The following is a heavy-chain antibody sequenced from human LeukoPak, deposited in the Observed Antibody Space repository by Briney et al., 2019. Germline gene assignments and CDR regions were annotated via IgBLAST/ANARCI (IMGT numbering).Heavy chain of an antibody. CDR3: VRGHNGGHHDNDGFLFGWFDS. Sequence: GGSLRLSCAASGFTFRDYYMTWIRQAPGKGLEWISYISRDGDNLYYADSVKGRFTVSRDNAKQSVYLQMSSLRAEDTAIYYCVRGHNGGHHDNDGFLFGWFDSWGQGTLVTVSS. CDR2: ISRDGDNL. CDR1: GFTFRDYY. V-gene: IGHV3-11*01. J-gene: IGHJ5*01. D-gene: IGHD3-10*01.